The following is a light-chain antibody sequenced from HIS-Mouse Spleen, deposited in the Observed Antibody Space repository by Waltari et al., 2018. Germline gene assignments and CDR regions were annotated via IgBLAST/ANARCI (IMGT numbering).Light chain of an antibody. Sequence: EIVMTQSPAPLSVSPGERATLSFRASQSVSSNVAWYQQKPGQAPRLLIYGASTRATGIPARFSGSGSGTEFTLTISSMQSEDFAVYYCQQYNNWPPTFGQGTKVEIK. J-gene: IGKJ1*01. V-gene: IGKV3-15*01. CDR1: QSVSSN. CDR2: GAS. CDR3: QQYNNWPPT.